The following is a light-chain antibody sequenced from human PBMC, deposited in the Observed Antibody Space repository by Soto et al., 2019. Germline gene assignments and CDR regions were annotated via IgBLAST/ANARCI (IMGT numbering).Light chain of an antibody. J-gene: IGLJ1*01. CDR1: CSTVATNCY. CDR2: STS. CDR3: MPYIGSGTGV. V-gene: IGLV8-61*01. Sequence: QTVVTQEPSLSVSPGRRVTLTCGWSCSTVATNCYPRWYQQPPGPAPHTLIYSTSTRPSGVPDRFSGSMLGNKASLAITGAQADDDSDYYCMPYIGSGTGVFGSGTK.